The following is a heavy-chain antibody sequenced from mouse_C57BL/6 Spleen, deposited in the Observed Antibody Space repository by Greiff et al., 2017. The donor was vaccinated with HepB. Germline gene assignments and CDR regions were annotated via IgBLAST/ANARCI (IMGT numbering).Heavy chain of an antibody. J-gene: IGHJ3*01. CDR2: IDPSDSYT. V-gene: IGHV1-69*01. D-gene: IGHD3-2*02. Sequence: QVQLQQPGAELVMPGASVKLSCKASGYTFTSYWMHWVKQRPGQGLEWIGEIDPSDSYTNYNQKFKGKSTLTVDKSSSTAYMQLGSLTSEDSAVYYCARSGLRRAWFAYWGPATLVTVSA. CDR3: ARSGLRRAWFAY. CDR1: GYTFTSYW.